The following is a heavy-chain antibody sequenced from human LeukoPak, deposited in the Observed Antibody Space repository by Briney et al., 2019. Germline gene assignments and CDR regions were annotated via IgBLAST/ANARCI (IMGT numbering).Heavy chain of an antibody. CDR3: AKGSPLSHYIVLMVYALRNDAFEI. D-gene: IGHD2-8*01. J-gene: IGHJ3*02. V-gene: IGHV3-23*01. Sequence: GGSLRLSCAASGFTFSSYAMSWVRQAPGKGLEWVSAISGSGGSTYYADSVKGRFTISRDNSKNTLYLQMNSLRAEDTAVYYCAKGSPLSHYIVLMVYALRNDAFEIWGQGTMVTVSS. CDR1: GFTFSSYA. CDR2: ISGSGGST.